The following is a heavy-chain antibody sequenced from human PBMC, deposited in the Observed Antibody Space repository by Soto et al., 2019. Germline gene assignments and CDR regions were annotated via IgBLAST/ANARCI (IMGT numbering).Heavy chain of an antibody. V-gene: IGHV3-48*03. J-gene: IGHJ5*02. CDR2: ISRSGSTI. Sequence: GGSLRLSCAASGFTFSSYEMNWVRQAPGKGLEWVSYISRSGSTIYYADSVKGRFTISRDNAKNSLYLQMNSLRAEDTAVYYCARLSAPQYRSSWYNWFDHWGPATLVPSPQ. CDR3: ARLSAPQYRSSWYNWFDH. D-gene: IGHD6-13*01. CDR1: GFTFSSYE.